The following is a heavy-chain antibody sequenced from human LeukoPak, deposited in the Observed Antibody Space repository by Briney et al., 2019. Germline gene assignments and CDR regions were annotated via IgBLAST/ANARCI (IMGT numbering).Heavy chain of an antibody. D-gene: IGHD1-26*01. CDR3: ARHWAHSGGGSYHFDY. J-gene: IGHJ4*02. CDR2: VYYSGST. V-gene: IGHV4-39*01. CDR1: GGSISSTTYY. Sequence: SETLSLTCSVSGGSISSTTYYWGWIRQPPGKGLEWIGSVYYSGSTSDNPSLKSRVTIFVDTSKNQFSLKLISVTAADTPVYYCARHWAHSGGGSYHFDYWGQGTLVTVSS.